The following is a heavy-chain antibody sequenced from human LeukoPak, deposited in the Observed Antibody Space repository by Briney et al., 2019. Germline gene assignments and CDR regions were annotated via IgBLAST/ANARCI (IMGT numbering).Heavy chain of an antibody. Sequence: SETLSLTCTVSGGSISGYYWSWIRQPAGKGLEWIGRIYTSGSTNYNPSLKSRVTMSVDTSKNQFSLKLSSVTAADTAVYYCARDNTGAARRWFDPWGQGTLVTVSS. CDR2: IYTSGST. CDR3: ARDNTGAARRWFDP. CDR1: GGSISGYY. V-gene: IGHV4-4*07. D-gene: IGHD6-6*01. J-gene: IGHJ5*02.